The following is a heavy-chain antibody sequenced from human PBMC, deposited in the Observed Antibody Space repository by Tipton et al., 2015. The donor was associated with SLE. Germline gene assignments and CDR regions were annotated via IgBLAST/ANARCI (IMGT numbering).Heavy chain of an antibody. CDR2: MSYDGSNK. Sequence: SLRLSCAASGFTFSSYAMTWVRQAPGKGLEWVAVMSYDGSNKYYADSVKGRFTISRDNSKNTLYLQMNSLRADDTAVYYCATQLGMDAFHIWGQGTLVTVSS. CDR1: GFTFSSYA. J-gene: IGHJ3*02. D-gene: IGHD7-27*01. CDR3: ATQLGMDAFHI. V-gene: IGHV3-30*04.